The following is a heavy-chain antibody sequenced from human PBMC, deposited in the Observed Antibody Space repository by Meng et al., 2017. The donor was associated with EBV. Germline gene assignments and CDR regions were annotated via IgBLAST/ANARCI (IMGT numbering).Heavy chain of an antibody. D-gene: IGHD2-2*01. CDR1: GFTFSGAA. J-gene: IGHJ4*02. Sequence: EVQLAESGGGVVPPGGSTKLSCAASGFTFSGAAMHWVRQASGKGLEWVGRIRSKAKSYATAYAASLKGRFTISRDDSKNTAYLQMNSLKTEDTAVYYCTRMSSPLDYWGQGTLVTVSS. CDR3: TRMSSPLDY. V-gene: IGHV3-73*02. CDR2: IRSKAKSYAT.